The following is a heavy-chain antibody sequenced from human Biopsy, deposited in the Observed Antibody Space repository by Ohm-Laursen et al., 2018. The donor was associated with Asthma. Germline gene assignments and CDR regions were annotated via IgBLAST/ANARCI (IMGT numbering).Heavy chain of an antibody. J-gene: IGHJ4*02. D-gene: IGHD3-9*01. CDR2: ITFDGSTQ. CDR1: GTHFGSYN. Sequence: SLRLSCAASGTHFGSYNMHWARQAQGKGLEWVAVITFDGSTQHYGDSVKGRFTISRDNSKNMLFLQMNSLRAEDTAVYYCSRDTPGYYFDIWGQGTQVTVSS. V-gene: IGHV3-30-3*01. CDR3: SRDTPGYYFDI.